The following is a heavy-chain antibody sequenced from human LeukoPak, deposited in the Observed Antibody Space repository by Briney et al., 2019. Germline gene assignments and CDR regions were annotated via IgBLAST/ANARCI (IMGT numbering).Heavy chain of an antibody. Sequence: ASVKVSCKASGGTFSSYATSWVRQAPGQGLEWMGGIIPIFGTANYAQKFQGRVTITTDESTSTAYMELSSLRSEDTVVYYCARLYCSSTSCYGGWFDPWGQGTLVTVSS. CDR2: IIPIFGTA. CDR1: GGTFSSYA. CDR3: ARLYCSSTSCYGGWFDP. J-gene: IGHJ5*02. V-gene: IGHV1-69*05. D-gene: IGHD2-2*01.